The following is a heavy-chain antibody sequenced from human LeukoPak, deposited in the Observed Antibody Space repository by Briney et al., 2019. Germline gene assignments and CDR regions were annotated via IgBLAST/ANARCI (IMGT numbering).Heavy chain of an antibody. V-gene: IGHV3-15*01. CDR2: IKTKTNGGSA. Sequence: GGSLRLSCAASGFTFNNYAMSWVRQAPGKGLDWVGRIKTKTNGGSADYSPPVKGRFTISRDDSKNTLYLQMNSLKTDDTAVYYCATEGFTYGYHGIDIWGQGTIVTVSS. J-gene: IGHJ3*02. D-gene: IGHD5-18*01. CDR3: ATEGFTYGYHGIDI. CDR1: GFTFNNYA.